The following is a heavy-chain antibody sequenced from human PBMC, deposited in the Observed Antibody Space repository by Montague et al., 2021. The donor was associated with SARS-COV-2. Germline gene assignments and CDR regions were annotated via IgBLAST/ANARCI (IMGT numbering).Heavy chain of an antibody. CDR1: GGSFSNYY. D-gene: IGHD3-3*01. CDR3: ASTTREWLSRPTYKYYFDY. Sequence: SETLSLTCAISGGSFSNYYWCWIRQPPGKGLERIGEVNQSGTTNYNPSLTSRVTISVATSKNQFSLKLSSVTAADTAVYYCASTTREWLSRPTYKYYFDYWGQGTLVTVSS. J-gene: IGHJ4*02. V-gene: IGHV4-34*01. CDR2: VNQSGTT.